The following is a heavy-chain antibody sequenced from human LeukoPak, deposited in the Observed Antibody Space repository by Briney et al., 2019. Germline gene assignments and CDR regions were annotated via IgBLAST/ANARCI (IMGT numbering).Heavy chain of an antibody. D-gene: IGHD1-26*01. CDR3: ARVRGSYSVDY. J-gene: IGHJ4*02. Sequence: GGSLRLSCAASGLTFSDYYMSWIRQAPGKGLEWVSYISSSSGTTTHYADSVKGRFTISRDNAKNSLHLQMNSLRAEDTAVYYCARVRGSYSVDYWGQGTLVTVSS. V-gene: IGHV3-11*04. CDR2: ISSSSGTTT. CDR1: GLTFSDYY.